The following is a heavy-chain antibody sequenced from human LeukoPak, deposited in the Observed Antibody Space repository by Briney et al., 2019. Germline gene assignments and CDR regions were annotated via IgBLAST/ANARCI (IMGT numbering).Heavy chain of an antibody. CDR3: TRQDGDNRRWVSDY. CDR2: IRSKANSYAT. Sequence: GGSLRLSCAASGFTFSGSAMHWVRQASGKGLEWVGRIRSKANSYATAYAASVKGRFTISRDDSKNTAYLQMNSLKTEDTAVYYCTRQDGDNRRWVSDYWGQGTLVTVSS. CDR1: GFTFSGSA. D-gene: IGHD4-17*01. J-gene: IGHJ4*02. V-gene: IGHV3-73*01.